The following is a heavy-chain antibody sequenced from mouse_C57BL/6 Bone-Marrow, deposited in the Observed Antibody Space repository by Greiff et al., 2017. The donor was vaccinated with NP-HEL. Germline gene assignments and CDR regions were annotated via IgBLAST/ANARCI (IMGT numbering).Heavy chain of an antibody. CDR1: GYTFTDYY. D-gene: IGHD1-1*01. J-gene: IGHJ4*01. V-gene: IGHV1-75*01. Sequence: VQLQQSGPELVKPGASVKISCKASGYTFTDYYINWVKQRPGQGLEWIGWIFPGSGSTYYNEKFKGKATLTVDKSSSTAYMLLSSLTSEDSAVYFCARRAITTVVAPHYAMDYWGQGTSVTVSS. CDR3: ARRAITTVVAPHYAMDY. CDR2: IFPGSGST.